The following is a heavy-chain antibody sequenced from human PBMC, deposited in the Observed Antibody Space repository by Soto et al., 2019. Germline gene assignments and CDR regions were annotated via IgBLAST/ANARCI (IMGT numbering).Heavy chain of an antibody. D-gene: IGHD2-15*01. J-gene: IGHJ6*02. CDR3: AAGARVATYYYYGMDV. Sequence: ASVKVSCKASGFTFTSSAVQWVRQARGQRLEWIGWIVVGSGNTNYAQKFQERVTITRDMSTSTAYMELSSLRSEDTAVYYCAAGARVATYYYYGMDVWGQGTTVTVSS. CDR2: IVVGSGNT. V-gene: IGHV1-58*01. CDR1: GFTFTSSA.